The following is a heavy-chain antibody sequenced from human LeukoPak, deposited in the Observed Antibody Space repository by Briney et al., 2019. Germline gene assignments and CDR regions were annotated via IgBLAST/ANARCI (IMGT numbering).Heavy chain of an antibody. D-gene: IGHD3-22*01. CDR3: ARAELNYYDSSGYYHY. CDR1: GYSFTNYW. CDR2: IDLLGSST. Sequence: ASVKVSCKASGYSFTNYWLHWVRQAPGQGLEWMGVIDLLGSSTNYAQMFQGRVTMTWDTSTSTVYMELSSLRSEDTAVYYCARAELNYYDSSGYYHYWGQGTLVTVSS. J-gene: IGHJ4*02. V-gene: IGHV1-46*01.